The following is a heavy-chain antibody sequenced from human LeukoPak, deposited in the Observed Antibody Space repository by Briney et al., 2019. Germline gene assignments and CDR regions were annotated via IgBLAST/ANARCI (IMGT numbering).Heavy chain of an antibody. D-gene: IGHD6-13*01. J-gene: IGHJ5*02. V-gene: IGHV3-23*01. CDR2: ISGSGGST. CDR1: GFTFSSYS. CDR3: AKDSSSFWFDP. Sequence: GGSLRLSCAASGFTFSSYSMNWVRQAPGKGLEWVSAISGSGGSTYYADSVKGRFTISRDNSKNTLYLQMNSLRAEDMAVYYCAKDSSSFWFDPWGQGTLVTVSS.